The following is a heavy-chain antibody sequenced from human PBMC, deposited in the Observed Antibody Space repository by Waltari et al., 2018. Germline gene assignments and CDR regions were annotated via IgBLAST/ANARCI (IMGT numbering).Heavy chain of an antibody. Sequence: QVQLQQWGAGLLQSSETLSLTCAVHGGSFSGYYWGWVRQPPGKGLELIGEINHAGYTNHNPSLRSRVTMSADTSKSQFSLKLNSVTAADTAVYYCVRLEDCTGPGGHCYSGDPFALDVWGQGTTVTVSS. J-gene: IGHJ6*02. CDR2: INHAGYT. CDR3: VRLEDCTGPGGHCYSGDPFALDV. D-gene: IGHD2-15*01. V-gene: IGHV4-34*02. CDR1: GGSFSGYY.